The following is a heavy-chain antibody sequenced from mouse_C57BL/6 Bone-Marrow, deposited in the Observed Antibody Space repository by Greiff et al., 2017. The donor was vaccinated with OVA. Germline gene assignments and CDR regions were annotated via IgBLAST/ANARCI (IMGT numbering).Heavy chain of an antibody. D-gene: IGHD1-1*01. V-gene: IGHV1-63*01. CDR3: ALYYGRSYDY. CDR2: IYPGGGYT. CDR1: GYTFTNYW. Sequence: QVQLQQSGAELVRPGTSVKMSCKASGYTFTNYWIGWAKQRPGHGLEWIGDIYPGGGYTNYNEKFKGKATLTADKSSSTAYMQFSSLTSEDSDIYYCALYYGRSYDYWGQGTTLTVSS. J-gene: IGHJ2*01.